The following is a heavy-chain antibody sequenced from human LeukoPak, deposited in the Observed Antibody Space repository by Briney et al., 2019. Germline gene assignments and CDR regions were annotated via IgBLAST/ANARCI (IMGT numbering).Heavy chain of an antibody. J-gene: IGHJ4*02. D-gene: IGHD3-22*01. CDR3: ARQGVTMIVVVRHYFDY. CDR2: ISYDGSNK. V-gene: IGHV3-30*01. Sequence: GSLRLPCAASGFTFSSYAMHWVRQAPGKGLEWVAVISYDGSNKYYADSVKGRFTISRDNSKNTLYLQMNSLRAEDTAVYYCARQGVTMIVVVRHYFDYWGQGTLVTVSS. CDR1: GFTFSSYA.